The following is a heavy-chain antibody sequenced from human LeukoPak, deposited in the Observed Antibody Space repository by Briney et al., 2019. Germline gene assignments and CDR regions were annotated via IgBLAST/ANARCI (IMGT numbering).Heavy chain of an antibody. CDR3: AKDLGSWVVAGIVFDI. V-gene: IGHV3-23*01. Sequence: GGSLRLSCAASGFTFSSYAMSWVRQAPGKGLEWVSAISGSGGSTYYADSVKGRFTISRDNSKNTLYLQMNSLRAEDTAVYYCAKDLGSWVVAGIVFDIWGQGTMVTVSS. CDR1: GFTFSSYA. CDR2: ISGSGGST. D-gene: IGHD6-19*01. J-gene: IGHJ3*02.